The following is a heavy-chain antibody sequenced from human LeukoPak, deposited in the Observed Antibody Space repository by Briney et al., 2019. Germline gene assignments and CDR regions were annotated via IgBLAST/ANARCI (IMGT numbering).Heavy chain of an antibody. V-gene: IGHV4-4*07. Sequence: SETLSLTYTVSGGSVSSHYWNWIRQPAGKGLEWIGRIYNSGTTNYNPSLESRVTISIDRSKNQFSLKLTSVTAADTAVYYCANSISMDFEYWGQGTLVTVSS. CDR3: ANSISMDFEY. J-gene: IGHJ4*02. CDR2: IYNSGTT. CDR1: GGSVSSHY. D-gene: IGHD2/OR15-2a*01.